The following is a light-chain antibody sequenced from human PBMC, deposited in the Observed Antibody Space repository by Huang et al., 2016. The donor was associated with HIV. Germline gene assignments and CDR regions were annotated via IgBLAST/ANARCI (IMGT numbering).Light chain of an antibody. J-gene: IGKJ2*01. CDR1: QTVSSN. CDR3: QHYRVWPPVYT. Sequence: EIVMTQSPATLSVSPGERATLACRASQTVSSNLAWYQPKPGQAPRLLIYAASTWSTDIPARFSGSGSGTECTLTISSLQSEDFAVYYCQHYRVWPPVYTFGQGTKLEIK. CDR2: AAS. V-gene: IGKV3-15*01.